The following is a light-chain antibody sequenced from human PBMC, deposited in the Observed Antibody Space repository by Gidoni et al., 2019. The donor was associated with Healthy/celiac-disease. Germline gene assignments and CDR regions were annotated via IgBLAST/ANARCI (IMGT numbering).Light chain of an antibody. CDR3: QQYASYCT. Sequence: LLISKASALESGVPSRFSGSGSGTEFTLTISSLQPDDFETYYCQQYASYCTFGGVTEVEI. CDR2: KAS. J-gene: IGKJ4*01. V-gene: IGKV1-5*03.